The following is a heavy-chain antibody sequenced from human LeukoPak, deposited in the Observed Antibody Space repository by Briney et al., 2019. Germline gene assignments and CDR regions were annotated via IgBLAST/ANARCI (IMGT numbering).Heavy chain of an antibody. CDR3: AGQSLAMRYFQH. V-gene: IGHV4-59*01. CDR1: GGSISSYY. CDR2: IYYSGST. J-gene: IGHJ1*01. Sequence: SETLSLTCTVSGGSISSYYWSWIRQPPGKGLEWIGYIYYSGSTNYNPSLKSRVTISVDTSKNQFSLKLSSVTAADTAVYYCAGQSLAMRYFQHWGQGTLVTVSS.